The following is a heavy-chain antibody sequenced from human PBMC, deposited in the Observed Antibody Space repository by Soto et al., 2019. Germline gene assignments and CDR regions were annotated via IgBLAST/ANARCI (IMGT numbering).Heavy chain of an antibody. CDR3: ARSFPSGYYTGINWFDP. Sequence: QVQLQQWGAGLLKPSETLSLTCAVYGGSFSGYYWSWIRQPPGKGLEWIGEINHSGSTNYNPSLKSRVTISVDTSKHQFSLKLSSVTAADTAVYYCARSFPSGYYTGINWFDPWGQGTLVTVSS. J-gene: IGHJ5*02. V-gene: IGHV4-34*01. CDR2: INHSGST. D-gene: IGHD3-3*01. CDR1: GGSFSGYY.